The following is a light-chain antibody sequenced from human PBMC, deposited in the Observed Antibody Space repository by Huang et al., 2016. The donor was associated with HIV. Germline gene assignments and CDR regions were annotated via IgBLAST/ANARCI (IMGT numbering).Light chain of an antibody. J-gene: IGKJ4*01. CDR1: QSISFY. CDR3: QQSYSSPG. Sequence: DIQMTQSPSSLSASVGDRVTLTCRASQSISFYLNWYQLKAGKAPKLLIYAASSFQSGVPSTINGSRSGTDFTLTISSLQPEDFATYYRQQSYSSPGFGGGTKVEIK. V-gene: IGKV1-39*01. CDR2: AAS.